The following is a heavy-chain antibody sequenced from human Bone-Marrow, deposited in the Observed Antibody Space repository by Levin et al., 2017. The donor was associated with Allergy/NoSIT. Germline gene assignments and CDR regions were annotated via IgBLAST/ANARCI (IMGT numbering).Heavy chain of an antibody. CDR2: ITWNSGIL. J-gene: IGHJ4*02. CDR1: GFTFDDYA. Sequence: SGGSLRLSCAASGFTFDDYAMSWVRQAPGKGLEWLSGITWNSGILGYADSVKGRFTLSRDNGKNPPFLQMNHLRPEDTAVYFCTKARTSGSYLAYCFDSWGPGTLVTVSS. V-gene: IGHV3-9*01. D-gene: IGHD3-10*01. CDR3: TKARTSGSYLAYCFDS.